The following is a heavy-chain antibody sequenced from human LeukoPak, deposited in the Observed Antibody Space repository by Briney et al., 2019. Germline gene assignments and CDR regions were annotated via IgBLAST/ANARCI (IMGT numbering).Heavy chain of an antibody. Sequence: SETLSLTCTVSGGSISSSNYYWGWIRQPPGEGLEWIGSIYDSGSTYYNPSLKSRVTISVDTSKNQFSLKLSSVTAADTAVYYCARAYEVDYPLGPFDYWGQGTLVTVSS. V-gene: IGHV4-39*07. D-gene: IGHD4-11*01. CDR2: IYDSGST. CDR3: ARAYEVDYPLGPFDY. J-gene: IGHJ4*02. CDR1: GGSISSSNYY.